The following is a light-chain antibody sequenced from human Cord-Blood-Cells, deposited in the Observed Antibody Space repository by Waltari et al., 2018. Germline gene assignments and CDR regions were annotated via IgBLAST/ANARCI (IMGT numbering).Light chain of an antibody. Sequence: SYALTQPPSVSVSPGQTARTTCSGDALPKQYAYWYQQKPGQAPVLVIYKDSERPSGIPERFSGSSSGKTVTLTISGVQAEDEADYYCQSADSSGTYYVFGTGTKVTVL. CDR1: ALPKQY. CDR2: KDS. V-gene: IGLV3-25*02. J-gene: IGLJ1*01. CDR3: QSADSSGTYYV.